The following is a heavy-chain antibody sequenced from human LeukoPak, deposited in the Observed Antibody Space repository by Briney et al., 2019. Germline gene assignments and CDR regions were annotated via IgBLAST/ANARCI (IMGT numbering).Heavy chain of an antibody. CDR2: ISTYTGDT. D-gene: IGHD4-17*01. Sequence: ASVKVSCKASKYTFTTYGITWVRQAPGQGLEWMGWISTYTGDTNYAQHLQPRVTMTTDTSTGTAYMDLRSLRSDDTAVYYCARALTTMTPLDYWGQGTLVTVSS. CDR3: ARALTTMTPLDY. V-gene: IGHV1-18*01. CDR1: KYTFTTYG. J-gene: IGHJ4*02.